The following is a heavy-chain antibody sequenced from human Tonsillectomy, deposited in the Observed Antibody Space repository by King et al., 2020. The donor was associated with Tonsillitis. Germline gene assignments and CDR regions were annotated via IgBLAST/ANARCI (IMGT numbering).Heavy chain of an antibody. CDR3: ASGLMDIVVVPAAILAWYFDL. D-gene: IGHD2-2*02. J-gene: IGHJ2*01. CDR1: GGSFSGYY. Sequence: VQLQQWGAGLLKPSETLSLTCAVYGGSFSGYYWTWIRQPPGKGLEWIGEINHSGSTNYNPSLKSRVTISVDTSKNQFSLKLSSVTAADTAVYYCASGLMDIVVVPAAILAWYFDLWGRGTLVTVSS. V-gene: IGHV4-34*01. CDR2: INHSGST.